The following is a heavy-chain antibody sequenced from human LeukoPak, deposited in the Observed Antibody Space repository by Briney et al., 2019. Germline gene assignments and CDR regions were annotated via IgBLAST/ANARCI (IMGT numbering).Heavy chain of an antibody. CDR3: AMGWYFDY. Sequence: GGSLRLSCAASGFTFSSYAMNWVRQAPGKGLEWVSGISDSGRSTYYADSVKGRFTISRDNSNNTLYLQMNSLRAEYTSVYYFAMGWYFDYWGQGTLVTVSS. J-gene: IGHJ4*02. CDR2: ISDSGRST. CDR1: GFTFSSYA. V-gene: IGHV3-23*01.